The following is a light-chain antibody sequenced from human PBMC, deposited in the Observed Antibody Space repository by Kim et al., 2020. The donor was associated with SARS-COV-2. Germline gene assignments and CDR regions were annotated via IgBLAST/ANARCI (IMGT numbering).Light chain of an antibody. J-gene: IGLJ2*01. CDR1: SGSIGSNY. CDR3: QSYDSSNDVV. V-gene: IGLV6-57*03. CDR2: EDN. Sequence: KTVTISCTPSSGSIGSNYVQGYQQRPGSAPTTVIYEDNERPSGVPDRFSGSIDSSSNSASLTISGLKTEDEADYYCQSYDSSNDVVFGGGTQLTVL.